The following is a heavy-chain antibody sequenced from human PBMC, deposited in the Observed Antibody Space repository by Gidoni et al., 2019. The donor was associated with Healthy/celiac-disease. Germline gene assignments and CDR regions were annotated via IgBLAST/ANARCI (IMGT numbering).Heavy chain of an antibody. CDR3: AKSLFVAVAGTGNMGFDY. V-gene: IGHV3-9*01. D-gene: IGHD6-19*01. Sequence: EVQLVESGGGLVQPGRSLRLSCAASGFTFVDYAMHWVRQAPGKGLEWVSGISWNSGSIGYADSVKGRFTISRDNAKNSLYLQMNSLRAEDTALYYCAKSLFVAVAGTGNMGFDYWGQGTLVTVSS. J-gene: IGHJ4*02. CDR2: ISWNSGSI. CDR1: GFTFVDYA.